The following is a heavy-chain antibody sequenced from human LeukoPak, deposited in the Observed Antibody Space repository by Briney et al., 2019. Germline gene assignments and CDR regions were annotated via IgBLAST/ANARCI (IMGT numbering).Heavy chain of an antibody. Sequence: GGSLRLSCAASGFTFNTYSMSWVRQAPGKGLEWVPIISRASESIFYADSVKGRFTISRDNAKNSLYLQMNSLRAEDTAVYYCARDPMVRGGFFDYWGQGTLVTVSS. CDR1: GFTFNTYS. V-gene: IGHV3-21*01. J-gene: IGHJ4*02. CDR3: ARDPMVRGGFFDY. D-gene: IGHD3-10*01. CDR2: ISRASESI.